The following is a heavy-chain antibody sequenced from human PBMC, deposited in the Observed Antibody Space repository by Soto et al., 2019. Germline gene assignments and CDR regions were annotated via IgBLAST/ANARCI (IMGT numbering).Heavy chain of an antibody. D-gene: IGHD3-3*02. J-gene: IGHJ6*02. CDR1: GGSISDYY. CDR2: FFYSGST. CDR3: ARVRGINIFGADYYGIDV. V-gene: IGHV4-59*01. Sequence: ETLSITCTVSGGSISDYYWSWIRQTPGKGLEWIGNFFYSGSTSFDPSLKSRVSISVDTSKNHFSLKLTSVTAADTAVYYCARVRGINIFGADYYGIDVWGQVTTVTVSS.